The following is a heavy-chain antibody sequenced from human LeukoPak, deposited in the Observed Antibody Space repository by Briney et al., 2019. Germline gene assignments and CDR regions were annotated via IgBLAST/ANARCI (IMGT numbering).Heavy chain of an antibody. V-gene: IGHV3-66*04. J-gene: IGHJ4*02. CDR2: IYSDGRT. CDR1: GFAVGSYF. CDR3: AGQLGRSGHSY. Sequence: GGSLRLSCAASGFAVGSYFTSWVRQAPGKGLEWVSIIYSDGRTTYADSVTGRFTISRDSSKNAVYLQVNSLRVEDTAVYYCAGQLGRSGHSYWGQGAQVTVFS. D-gene: IGHD3-22*01.